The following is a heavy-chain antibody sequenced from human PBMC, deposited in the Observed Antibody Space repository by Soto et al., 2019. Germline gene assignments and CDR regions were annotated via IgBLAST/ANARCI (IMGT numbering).Heavy chain of an antibody. V-gene: IGHV1-3*01. CDR1: GYTFTSYA. CDR3: ASRGYSSLPPICDY. CDR2: INAGNGNT. Sequence: QVQLVQSGAEVKKPGASVKVSCKASGYTFTSYAMHWVRQAPGQRLEWMGWINAGNGNTKYSQKFQGRVTITRDTSASTADMELSSLRSEDTAVYYCASRGYSSLPPICDYWGQGTLVTVSS. J-gene: IGHJ4*02. D-gene: IGHD6-13*01.